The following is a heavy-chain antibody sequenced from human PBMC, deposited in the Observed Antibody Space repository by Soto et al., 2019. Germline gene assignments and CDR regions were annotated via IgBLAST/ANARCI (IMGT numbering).Heavy chain of an antibody. V-gene: IGHV1-69*13. CDR3: ARDQGIVVVPAAPRDYYYGMDV. J-gene: IGHJ6*02. CDR1: GGTFSSYA. CDR2: IIPIFGTA. Sequence: ASVKVSCKASGGTFSSYAISWVRQAPGQGLEWMGGIIPIFGTANYAQKFQGRVTITADESTSTAYMELSSLRSEDTAVYYCARDQGIVVVPAAPRDYYYGMDVWGQGTTVTVSS. D-gene: IGHD2-2*01.